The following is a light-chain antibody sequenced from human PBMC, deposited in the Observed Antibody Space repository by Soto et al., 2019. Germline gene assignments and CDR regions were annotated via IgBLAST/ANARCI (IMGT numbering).Light chain of an antibody. Sequence: QSVLTQPASVSGSPGQSITISCTGTSSDIGGYDFVSWYRQQPGKAPKLLIYEVSHRPSGVSSRFSASKSGNTASLTISGLQAEDEGDYYCSSYTISSTTVFGTGTKVTVL. CDR1: SSDIGGYDF. CDR2: EVS. CDR3: SSYTISSTTV. J-gene: IGLJ1*01. V-gene: IGLV2-14*01.